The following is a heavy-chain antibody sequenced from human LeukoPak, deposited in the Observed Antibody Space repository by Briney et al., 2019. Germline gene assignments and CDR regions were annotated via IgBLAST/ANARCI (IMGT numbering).Heavy chain of an antibody. V-gene: IGHV3-23*01. CDR3: AKGIVPARTHYYYGMDV. Sequence: GGSLRLSCAASGFTFDDYAMSWVRQAPGKGLEWVSAISGSGGSTYYADSVKGRFTISRDNSKNTLYLQMNSLRAEDTAVYYCAKGIVPARTHYYYGMDVWGQGTTVTVSS. D-gene: IGHD2-2*01. CDR1: GFTFDDYA. J-gene: IGHJ6*02. CDR2: ISGSGGST.